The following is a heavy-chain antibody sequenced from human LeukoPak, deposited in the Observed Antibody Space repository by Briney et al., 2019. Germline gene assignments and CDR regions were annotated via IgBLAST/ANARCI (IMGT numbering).Heavy chain of an antibody. Sequence: SETLSLTCAVYGESSSNYYWTWIRQPPGKGLEWIGKISHSGSTNYNPSLKSRVTISKDTSRDQFSLKMTSVTAADTAVYFCARRSGYSISSGINSWGQGTLVTVSS. V-gene: IGHV4-34*01. CDR1: GESSSNYY. D-gene: IGHD6-6*01. CDR2: ISHSGST. CDR3: ARRSGYSISSGINS. J-gene: IGHJ4*02.